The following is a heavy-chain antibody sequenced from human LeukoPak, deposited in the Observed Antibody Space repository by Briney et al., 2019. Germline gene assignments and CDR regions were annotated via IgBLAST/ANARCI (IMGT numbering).Heavy chain of an antibody. CDR1: GYTVTRYY. Sequence: GASVKVSCKASGYTVTRYYMHWVPQAPGQGLGWRGRINPNSGSTEYAHKFQGRVTITRDTSISPAYRGISRLRSDDTAVYYCARVSGSYWGTLFDYWGQGTLVTVSS. V-gene: IGHV1-2*06. CDR3: ARVSGSYWGTLFDY. J-gene: IGHJ4*02. CDR2: INPNSGST. D-gene: IGHD1-26*01.